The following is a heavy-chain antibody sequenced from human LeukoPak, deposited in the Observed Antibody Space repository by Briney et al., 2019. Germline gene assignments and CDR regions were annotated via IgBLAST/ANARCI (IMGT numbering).Heavy chain of an antibody. CDR1: GYTFTSYD. J-gene: IGHJ5*02. V-gene: IGHV1-8*01. D-gene: IGHD5-24*01. Sequence: GASVKVSCKASGYTFTSYDINWVRQATGQGLEWMGWMNPNSGNTGYAQKFQGRVTLTRDMSTSTDYLELSSLGSEDTAVYYCARDNSVRDEAWWFNPWGQGTLVTVSS. CDR2: MNPNSGNT. CDR3: ARDNSVRDEAWWFNP.